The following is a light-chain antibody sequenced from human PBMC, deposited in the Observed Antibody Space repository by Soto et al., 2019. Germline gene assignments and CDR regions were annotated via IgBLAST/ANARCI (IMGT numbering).Light chain of an antibody. V-gene: IGKV3-11*01. J-gene: IGKJ5*01. CDR1: QGISTY. CDR2: DAS. Sequence: LTQSPATLSLSPGERATLSCTASQGISTYIAWYQQKPGQPPRLLMFDASRRATGIPPRFSGGGSGTDFTLTISSLEPEDFAVYYCQQRSNWPPTFGQGTRLEI. CDR3: QQRSNWPPT.